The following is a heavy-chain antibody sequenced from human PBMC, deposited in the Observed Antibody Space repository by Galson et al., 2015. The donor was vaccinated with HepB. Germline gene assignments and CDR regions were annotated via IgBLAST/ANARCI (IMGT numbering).Heavy chain of an antibody. CDR3: ARPRYCSSAPCTAAFDY. CDR2: IYYGGST. Sequence: ETLSLTCTVSGGSIISSSHYWGWIRQPPGKGLEWIGRIYYGGSTLYSPSLRSRVSISVDPSKNHFSLEVRSVTAADTAVYYCARPRYCSSAPCTAAFDYWGQGTLVTVSS. J-gene: IGHJ4*02. D-gene: IGHD2-2*01. V-gene: IGHV4-39*01. CDR1: GGSIISSSHY.